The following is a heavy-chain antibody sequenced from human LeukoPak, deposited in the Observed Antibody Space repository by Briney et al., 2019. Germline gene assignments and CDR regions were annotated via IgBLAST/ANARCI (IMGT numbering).Heavy chain of an antibody. V-gene: IGHV3-30*02. D-gene: IGHD5-18*01. CDR1: GFTFSSYG. CDR3: ARGGGYSYGSFDY. Sequence: GGSLRLSCAASGFTFSSYGMHWVRQAPGKGLEWVAFIRYNGSNKYYADSVKGRFTISRDNSKNTLYLQMNSLRAEDTAVYYCARGGGYSYGSFDYWGQGTLVTVSS. J-gene: IGHJ4*02. CDR2: IRYNGSNK.